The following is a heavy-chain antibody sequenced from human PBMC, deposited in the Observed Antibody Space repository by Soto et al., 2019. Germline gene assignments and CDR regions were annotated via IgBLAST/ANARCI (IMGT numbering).Heavy chain of an antibody. CDR1: GFTFSSYW. V-gene: IGHV3-23*01. CDR2: ISGSGGST. D-gene: IGHD2-8*01. J-gene: IGHJ4*02. Sequence: PGGSLRLSCAASGFTFSSYWMHWVRQAPGKGLVWVSAISGSGGSTYYADSVKGRFTISRDNSKNTLYLQMNSLRAEDTAVYYCAKALYCTNGVCSAAVFDYWGQGTLVTVSS. CDR3: AKALYCTNGVCSAAVFDY.